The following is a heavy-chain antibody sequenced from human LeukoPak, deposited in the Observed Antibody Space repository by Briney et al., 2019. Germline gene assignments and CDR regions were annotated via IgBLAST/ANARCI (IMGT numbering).Heavy chain of an antibody. CDR1: GYSISSGYY. CDR2: IYHSGST. CDR3: ARGRGEGRGISMVRGVRAPSYNWFDP. Sequence: SETLSLTCTVSGYSISSGYYWGWIRQPPGKGLEWIGSIYHSGSTYYNPSLKSRATISVDTSKNQFSLRLSSVTAADTAVYYCARGRGEGRGISMVRGVRAPSYNWFDPWGHGTLVTVSS. D-gene: IGHD3-10*01. V-gene: IGHV4-38-2*02. J-gene: IGHJ5*02.